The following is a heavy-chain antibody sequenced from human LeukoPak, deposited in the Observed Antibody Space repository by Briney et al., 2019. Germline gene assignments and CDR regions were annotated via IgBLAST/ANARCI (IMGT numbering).Heavy chain of an antibody. Sequence: ASVKVSCKASGYTFTAYYMHWVRQAPGQGLEWMGWINPNSGGTNYAQKFQGRVTMTRDTSISTAYMELSRLTSDDTAVYYCVPATPGTVGTYYFDYWGQGTLVTVSS. CDR2: INPNSGGT. CDR3: VPATPGTVGTYYFDY. D-gene: IGHD6-13*01. CDR1: GYTFTAYY. V-gene: IGHV1-2*02. J-gene: IGHJ4*02.